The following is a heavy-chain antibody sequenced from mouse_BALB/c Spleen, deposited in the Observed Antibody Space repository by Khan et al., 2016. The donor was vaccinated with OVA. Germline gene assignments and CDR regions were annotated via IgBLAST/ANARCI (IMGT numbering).Heavy chain of an antibody. Sequence: QVQLKQSGAELARPGASVKMSCEASGYTFTSNTMHWVKQRPGQGLEWIGYINPRSGYTNYNQKFKDKATLTAEKSSSTAYMQLSSLTSEDSAVYYCARRTTGYAMDYWGQGTSVIVSS. CDR1: GYTFTSNT. V-gene: IGHV1-4*01. CDR3: ARRTTGYAMDY. D-gene: IGHD2-14*01. J-gene: IGHJ4*01. CDR2: INPRSGYT.